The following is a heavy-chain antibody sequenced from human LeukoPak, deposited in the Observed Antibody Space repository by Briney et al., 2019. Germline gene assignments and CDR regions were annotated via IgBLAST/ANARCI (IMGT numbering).Heavy chain of an antibody. V-gene: IGHV4-61*02. J-gene: IGHJ4*02. Sequence: PSETLSLTCAVSGYSISSGSYYWSWIRQPAGKGLEWIGRIYTSGSTNYNPSLKSRVTISVDTSKNQFSLKLSSVTAADTAVYYCASSHYDSSGFDYWGQGTLVTVSS. CDR3: ASSHYDSSGFDY. D-gene: IGHD3-22*01. CDR2: IYTSGST. CDR1: GYSISSGSYY.